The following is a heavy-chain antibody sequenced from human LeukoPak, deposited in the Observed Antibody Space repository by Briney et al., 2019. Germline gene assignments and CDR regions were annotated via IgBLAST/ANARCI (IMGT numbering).Heavy chain of an antibody. CDR2: INTNTGNP. J-gene: IGHJ6*02. CDR3: ARDAPGYYDFWSGYSQYYYYYYGMDV. D-gene: IGHD3-3*01. V-gene: IGHV7-4-1*02. Sequence: GASVKVSCKASGYTFTSYAMNWVRQAPGQGLEWMGWINTNTGNPTYAQGFTGRFVFSLDTSVSTAYLQISSLKAEDTAVYYCARDAPGYYDFWSGYSQYYYYYYGMDVWGQGTTVTVSS. CDR1: GYTFTSYA.